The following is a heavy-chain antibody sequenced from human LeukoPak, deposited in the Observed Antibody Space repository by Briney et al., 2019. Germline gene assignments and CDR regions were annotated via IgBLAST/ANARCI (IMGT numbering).Heavy chain of an antibody. CDR1: GGTFSSYA. V-gene: IGHV1-69*04. Sequence: SVKVSCKASGGTFSSYAISWVRQAPGLGLEWMGRIIPILGIANYAQKFQGRVTITADKSTSTAYMELSSLRSEDTAVYYCARAIWSGSTGSGRDFDYWGQGTLVTVSS. CDR2: IIPILGIA. J-gene: IGHJ4*02. CDR3: ARAIWSGSTGSGRDFDY. D-gene: IGHD3-3*01.